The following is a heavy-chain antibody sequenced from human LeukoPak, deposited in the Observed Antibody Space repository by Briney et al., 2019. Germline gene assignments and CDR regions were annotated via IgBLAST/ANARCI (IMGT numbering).Heavy chain of an antibody. CDR1: GFSFSSFA. J-gene: IGHJ5*02. D-gene: IGHD4-17*01. CDR2: ITGGHYAT. V-gene: IGHV3-23*01. CDR3: TKDPNGDYIGAFDP. Sequence: GGSLRLSCAASGFSFSSFAMTWVRQAPGKGLEWVSSITGGHYATYNTDSVKGRFTISRDNAKNTLYLQLNSLSADDTAIYYCTKDPNGDYIGAFDPWGQGTLVTVSS.